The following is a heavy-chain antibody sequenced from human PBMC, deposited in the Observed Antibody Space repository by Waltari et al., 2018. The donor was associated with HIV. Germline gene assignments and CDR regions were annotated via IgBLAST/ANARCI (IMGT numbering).Heavy chain of an antibody. CDR1: VYTFTASY. CDR3: VRQMTFYDAFDI. J-gene: IGHJ3*02. CDR2: VYPNTGDT. Sequence: QVQLLQSGAEVKKPGASVTVSCKASVYTFTASYIHWVRQAPGQGLEWMGWVYPNTGDTNYAQKFQGRGTMARDASIRTVSMELSRLRSDDTAVYYCVRQMTFYDAFDIWGQGTLVTVSA. V-gene: IGHV1-2*02.